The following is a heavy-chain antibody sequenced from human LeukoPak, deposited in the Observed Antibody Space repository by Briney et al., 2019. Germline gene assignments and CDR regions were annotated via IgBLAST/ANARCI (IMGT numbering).Heavy chain of an antibody. V-gene: IGHV3-11*01. J-gene: IGHJ4*02. CDR1: GFTFSDYY. CDR3: ASDIVATSGDF. CDR2: ITSSGDNI. D-gene: IGHD5-12*01. Sequence: GGSLRLSCAASGFTFSDYYMSWIRQAPGKGLEWVAYITSSGDNIYYADPVKGRFTISRDNAKNALFLRMSSLRVEDTATYYCASDIVATSGDFWGQGTLVSVSS.